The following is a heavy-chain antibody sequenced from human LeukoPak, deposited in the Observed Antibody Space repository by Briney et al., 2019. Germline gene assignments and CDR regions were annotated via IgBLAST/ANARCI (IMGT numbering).Heavy chain of an antibody. V-gene: IGHV4-4*07. D-gene: IGHD3-22*01. Sequence: SETLSLTCTVSGGAISGYYWSWIRQPAGTGLEWIGRIYTSGSTNYNPSLKSRVTMSVDTSKNQFSLKLSSVTAADTAVYYCAREYYYDGSGYYIWGQGTLATVSS. J-gene: IGHJ4*02. CDR2: IYTSGST. CDR3: AREYYYDGSGYYI. CDR1: GGAISGYY.